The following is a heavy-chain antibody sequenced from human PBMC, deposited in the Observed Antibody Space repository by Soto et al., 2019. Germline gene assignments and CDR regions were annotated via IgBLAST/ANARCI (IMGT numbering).Heavy chain of an antibody. CDR3: ARGHRRFGEATDAFDI. D-gene: IGHD3-10*01. V-gene: IGHV1-18*01. CDR1: GYTFSNYG. J-gene: IGHJ3*02. CDR2: ISNYNGNT. Sequence: QVQLVQSGTEVKKPGASCKASGYTFSNYGFSWVRQAPGQGLEWMGWISNYNGNTNHAPKLQDRVTMTTDTSTSTAYMELRNLRTDDTAVYHCARGHRRFGEATDAFDIWGQGTMVSVTS.